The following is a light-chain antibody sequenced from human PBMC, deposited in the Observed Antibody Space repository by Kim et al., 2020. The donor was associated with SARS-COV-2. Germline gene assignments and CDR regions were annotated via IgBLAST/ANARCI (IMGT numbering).Light chain of an antibody. CDR3: QQYGSSPLT. Sequence: SPGERATLFCRGSQSVSRDCLSWYQQKPGQNPRLLIYGASNSATDISDRLSGSGSGTDYTLTINRLEPGDVAVYYCQQYGSSPLTFGGGTKVDIK. V-gene: IGKV3-20*01. J-gene: IGKJ4*01. CDR1: QSVSRDC. CDR2: GAS.